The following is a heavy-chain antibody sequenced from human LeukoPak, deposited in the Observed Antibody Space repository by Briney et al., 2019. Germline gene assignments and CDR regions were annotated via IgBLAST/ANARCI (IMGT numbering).Heavy chain of an antibody. CDR3: PRQELDAFDI. CDR1: GFTFITYW. V-gene: IGHV3-74*01. CDR2: INSDGSST. D-gene: IGHD6-13*01. Sequence: GGSLRLSCAASGFTFITYWMDCVRQAPGTGLVWVSRINSDGSSTTYADSVKGRFTISRDNAKNTLSLQMNSLRAEDTAVYYCPRQELDAFDIWGPGTMVTVSS. J-gene: IGHJ3*02.